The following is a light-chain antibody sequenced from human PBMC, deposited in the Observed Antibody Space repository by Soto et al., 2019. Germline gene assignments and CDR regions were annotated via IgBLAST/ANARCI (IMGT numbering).Light chain of an antibody. Sequence: EIVMTQSPATLSVSPGERATLSCRASQSVSSNLAWYQQKPGQAPRLLIYGASTRATGIPARFSGSGSGTDVTLPISSLQSEDFAVYYCQQYNNWPPYTFGQGTKLEIK. CDR3: QQYNNWPPYT. CDR2: GAS. V-gene: IGKV3D-15*01. CDR1: QSVSSN. J-gene: IGKJ2*01.